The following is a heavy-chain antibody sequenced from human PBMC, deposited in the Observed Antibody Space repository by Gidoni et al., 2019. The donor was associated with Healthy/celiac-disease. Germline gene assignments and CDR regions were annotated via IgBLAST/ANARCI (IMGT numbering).Heavy chain of an antibody. CDR1: GYSISSGYY. V-gene: IGHV4-38-2*02. J-gene: IGHJ4*02. CDR2: IYHSGST. CDR3: AREEEEFDY. Sequence: QVQLQESGPGLVKPSETLSPTCAVSGYSISSGYYWGWIRQPPGKGLEWIGSIYHSGSTYYNPSLKSRVTISVDTSKNQFSLKLSSVTAADTAVYYCAREEEEFDYWGQGTLVTVSS.